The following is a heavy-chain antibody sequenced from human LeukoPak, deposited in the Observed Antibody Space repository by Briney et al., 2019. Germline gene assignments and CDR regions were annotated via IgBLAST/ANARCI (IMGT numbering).Heavy chain of an antibody. CDR3: ARVLARQFTSFSDSRPYSYYYMDV. V-gene: IGHV4-39*07. CDR1: GDSISSTDSY. J-gene: IGHJ6*03. D-gene: IGHD2-21*01. CDR2: IYYSGNT. Sequence: SETLSLTCTVFGDSISSTDSYWGWIRQPPGKALEWIATIYYSGNTYYDPSLKSRVTISIDTSKNQFSLKLSSLTAADTAVYYCARVLARQFTSFSDSRPYSYYYMDVWGKGTTVTVSS.